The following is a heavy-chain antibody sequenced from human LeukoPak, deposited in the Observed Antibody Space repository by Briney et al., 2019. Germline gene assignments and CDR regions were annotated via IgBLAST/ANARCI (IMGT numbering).Heavy chain of an antibody. V-gene: IGHV4-59*08. Sequence: SETLSLTCTVSGGSISSYYRSWIRQPPGKGLEWIGYIYYSGSTNYNPSLKSRVTISVDTSKNQFSLKLSSVTAADTAVYYCASSATKGLDAFDIWGQGTMVTVSS. J-gene: IGHJ3*02. CDR3: ASSATKGLDAFDI. CDR1: GGSISSYY. D-gene: IGHD1-14*01. CDR2: IYYSGST.